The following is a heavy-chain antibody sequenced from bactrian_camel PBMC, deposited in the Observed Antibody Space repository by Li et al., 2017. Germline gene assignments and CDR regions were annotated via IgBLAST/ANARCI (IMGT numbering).Heavy chain of an antibody. Sequence: HVQLVESGGGSVQAGGSLRLSCAASGYTYNRSCMAWFRQAPGEEREGVATISLETGDTDYADSVKDRFTIARDGAENTVYLQMNGLKVEDTAMYYCAADHNRGCMGWPTVEYDITGQGTQVTVS. CDR3: AADHNRGCMGWPTVEYDI. J-gene: IGHJ4*01. V-gene: IGHV3S6*01. CDR2: ISLETGDT. CDR1: GYTYNRSC. D-gene: IGHD3*01.